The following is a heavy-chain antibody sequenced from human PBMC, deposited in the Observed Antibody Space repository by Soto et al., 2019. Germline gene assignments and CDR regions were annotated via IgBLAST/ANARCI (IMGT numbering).Heavy chain of an antibody. CDR2: LDYSGTA. D-gene: IGHD6-6*01. CDR1: GGSISSSSYY. Sequence: PSETLSLTCTVSGGSISSSSYYWGWIRQPPGKGLEWIGCLDYSGTANFNPSLKSRVATSVDPSCRLFSLRLRSVTTADTAVYFCVIDEFPPYSSSSKGFDSWGPGTLVTVSS. CDR3: VIDEFPPYSSSSKGFDS. V-gene: IGHV4-39*07. J-gene: IGHJ4*02.